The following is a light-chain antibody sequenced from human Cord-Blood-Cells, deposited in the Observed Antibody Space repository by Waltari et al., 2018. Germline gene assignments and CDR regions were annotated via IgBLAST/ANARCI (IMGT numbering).Light chain of an antibody. CDR2: EVS. J-gene: IGLJ3*02. CDR1: SSDVGGYTY. Sequence: QSALTQPASVSGSPGPSITISCTGTSSDVGGYTYVSWYQQHPGKAPKLMIYEVSNRPSGVSNRFSGSKSGNTASLTISGLQAEDEADYYCSSYTSSSTRVFGGGTKLTVL. CDR3: SSYTSSSTRV. V-gene: IGLV2-14*01.